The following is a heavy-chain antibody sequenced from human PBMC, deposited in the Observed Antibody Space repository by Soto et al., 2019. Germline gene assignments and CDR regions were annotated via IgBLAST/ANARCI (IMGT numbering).Heavy chain of an antibody. CDR3: ARASPGPAGFDS. Sequence: KTSETLSLTCAVSGYSISSGFYWDWIRQPPGKGLEWIGSIYHSGSPYYNPSLKSRVTISVDTSKNQFSLKVTSVTAADTAVYYCARASPGPAGFDSWGQGTLVTVSS. CDR2: IYHSGSP. CDR1: GYSISSGFY. J-gene: IGHJ4*02. V-gene: IGHV4-38-2*01.